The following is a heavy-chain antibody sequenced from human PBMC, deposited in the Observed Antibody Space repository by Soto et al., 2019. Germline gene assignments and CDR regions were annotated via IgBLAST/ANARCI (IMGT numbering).Heavy chain of an antibody. Sequence: SETLSLTCAVYGGSFSGYYWSWIRQPPGKGLEWIGEINHSGSTNYNPSLKSRVTISVDTSKNQFSLKLSSVTAADTAVYYCARGAAVATYFDYWGQGTLVTVSS. CDR2: INHSGST. CDR3: ARGAAVATYFDY. J-gene: IGHJ4*02. CDR1: GGSFSGYY. V-gene: IGHV4-34*01. D-gene: IGHD6-19*01.